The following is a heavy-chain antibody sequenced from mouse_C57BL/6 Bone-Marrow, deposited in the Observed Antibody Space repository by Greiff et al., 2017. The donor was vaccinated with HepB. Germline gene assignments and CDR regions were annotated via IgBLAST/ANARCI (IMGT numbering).Heavy chain of an antibody. CDR2: ISSGSSTI. CDR1: GFTFSDFG. Sequence: EVQLVESGGGLVKPGGSLKLSCAASGFTFSDFGMHWVRQAPEKGLEWVAYISSGSSTIYYADTVKGRFTISRDNAKNTLFLQMTSLRSEDTAMYYCANYYGSSYFAYWGQGTLVTVSA. J-gene: IGHJ3*01. CDR3: ANYYGSSYFAY. D-gene: IGHD1-1*01. V-gene: IGHV5-17*01.